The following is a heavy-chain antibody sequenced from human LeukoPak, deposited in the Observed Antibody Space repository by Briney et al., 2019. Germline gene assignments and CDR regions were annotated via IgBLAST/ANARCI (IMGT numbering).Heavy chain of an antibody. CDR3: ARMKRADPSPIDY. CDR1: GFTFSSYW. Sequence: GGSLRLSCAASGFTFSSYWMSWVRQAQGKGLEWVANIKQDGSEKYYVDSVKGRFTISRDNAKNSLYLQMNSLRAEDTAVYYCARMKRADPSPIDYWGQGTLVTVSS. V-gene: IGHV3-7*01. J-gene: IGHJ4*02. CDR2: IKQDGSEK.